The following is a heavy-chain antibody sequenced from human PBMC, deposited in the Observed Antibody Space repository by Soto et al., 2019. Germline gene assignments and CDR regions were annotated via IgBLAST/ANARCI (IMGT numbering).Heavy chain of an antibody. J-gene: IGHJ4*02. CDR3: ARVGGILTGYYFPDDY. CDR2: IWYDGSNK. Sequence: PGGSLRLSCAASGFTFSSYGMHWVRQAPGKGLEWVAVIWYDGSNKYYADSVKGRFTISRDNSKNTLYLQMNSLRAEDTAVYYCARVGGILTGYYFPDDYWGQGTLVTVSS. V-gene: IGHV3-33*01. D-gene: IGHD3-9*01. CDR1: GFTFSSYG.